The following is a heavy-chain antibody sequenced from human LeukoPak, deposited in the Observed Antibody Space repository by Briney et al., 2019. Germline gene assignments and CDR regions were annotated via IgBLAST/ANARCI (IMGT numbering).Heavy chain of an antibody. V-gene: IGHV4-39*07. Sequence: PSETLSLTCTVSGGSISSSSYYWGWIRQPPGKGLEWIGSIYYSGSTYYNPSLKSRVTISVDTSKNQFSLKLSSVTAADTAVYYCARKVRLGGVVMKPGRNWFDPWGQGTLVTVSS. CDR1: GGSISSSSYY. D-gene: IGHD3-3*01. CDR3: ARKVRLGGVVMKPGRNWFDP. J-gene: IGHJ5*02. CDR2: IYYSGST.